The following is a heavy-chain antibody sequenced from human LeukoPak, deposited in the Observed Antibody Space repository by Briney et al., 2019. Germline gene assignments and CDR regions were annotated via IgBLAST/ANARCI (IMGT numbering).Heavy chain of an antibody. J-gene: IGHJ4*02. CDR1: GDSVSGKSAA. CDR3: ARGQRNAFDY. V-gene: IGHV6-1*01. Sequence: SQTLSLTCAISGDSVSGKSAAWNWIRQSPSRGLEWLGRTYYNSKWYNDYAISVKSRININPDTSRNQFSLQLNSVTPEDTAVYYCARGQRNAFDYWGQGTLVTVSS. CDR2: TYYNSKWYN.